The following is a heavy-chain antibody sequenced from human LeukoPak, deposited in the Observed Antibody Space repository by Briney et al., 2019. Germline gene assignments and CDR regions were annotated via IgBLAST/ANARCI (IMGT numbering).Heavy chain of an antibody. CDR2: ISAYNGNT. CDR1: GYTFTSYG. J-gene: IGHJ5*02. V-gene: IGHV1-18*01. Sequence: ASVKVSCKASGYTFTSYGISWVRQAPGQGLERMGWISAYNGNTNYAQKLQGRVTMTTDTSTSTAYMELRSLRSDDTAVYYCARGRKYYYDSSGSNWFDPWGQGTLVTVSS. D-gene: IGHD3-22*01. CDR3: ARGRKYYYDSSGSNWFDP.